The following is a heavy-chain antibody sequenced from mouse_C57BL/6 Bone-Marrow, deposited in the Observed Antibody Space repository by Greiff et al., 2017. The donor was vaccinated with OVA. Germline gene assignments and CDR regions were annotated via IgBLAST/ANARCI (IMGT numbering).Heavy chain of an antibody. J-gene: IGHJ2*01. V-gene: IGHV6-3*01. CDR1: GFTFSNYW. CDR2: ISLKSDNSAT. Sequence: EVKLQEPGGGLVQPGGSMKLSCVASGFTFSNYWMNWVRQSPEKGLEWVAQISLKSDNSATHYEESVKGRFTISRDDSTSSFYQQMNNVRAEDTVISYCTLLYYDYVYYFDYWGQGTTLTVSS. D-gene: IGHD2-4*01. CDR3: TLLYYDYVYYFDY.